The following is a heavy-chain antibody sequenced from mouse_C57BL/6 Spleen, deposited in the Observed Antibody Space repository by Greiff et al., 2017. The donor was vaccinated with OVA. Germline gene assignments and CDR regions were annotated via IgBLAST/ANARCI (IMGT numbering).Heavy chain of an antibody. D-gene: IGHD1-1*02. CDR3: ARDRGKGNWFAY. V-gene: IGHV3-6*01. CDR2: IRYDGSN. Sequence: EVQRVESGPGLVKPSQSLSLTCSVTGYSITSGYYWNWIRQFPGNKLEWMGYIRYDGSNNYNPSLKNRISITRDTSKNQFFLKLNAVTTEDTATYYCARDRGKGNWFAYWGQGTLVTVSA. CDR1: GYSITSGYY. J-gene: IGHJ3*01.